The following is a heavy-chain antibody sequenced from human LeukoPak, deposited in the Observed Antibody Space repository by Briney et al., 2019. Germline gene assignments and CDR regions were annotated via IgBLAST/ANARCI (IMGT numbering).Heavy chain of an antibody. CDR3: ATSGPDFLPVSPLLDF. CDR1: GYSITGYY. J-gene: IGHJ4*02. V-gene: IGHV1-2*02. CDR2: INPHSGDT. D-gene: IGHD2/OR15-2a*01. Sequence: ASVKVSCKASGYSITGYYMHWVRQAPGQGPEWMGWINPHSGDTESAQKFQGRVTMTRDTSINTAYMELTRLKSDDTAVYYCATSGPDFLPVSPLLDFWGQGTLVTVSS.